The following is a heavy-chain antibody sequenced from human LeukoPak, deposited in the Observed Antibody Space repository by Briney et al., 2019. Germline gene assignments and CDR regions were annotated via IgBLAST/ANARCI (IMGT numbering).Heavy chain of an antibody. CDR2: IKGDGSST. J-gene: IGHJ4*02. D-gene: IGHD5-18*01. Sequence: PGGSLRLSCAASGFRFNNYAMSWVRQAPGKGLVWVSRIKGDGSSTSYADSVKGRFTISRDNAKNTLYLQMNSLRAEDTAVYYCARDGYSFGHDFDYWGQGTLVTVSS. CDR1: GFRFNNYA. CDR3: ARDGYSFGHDFDY. V-gene: IGHV3-74*01.